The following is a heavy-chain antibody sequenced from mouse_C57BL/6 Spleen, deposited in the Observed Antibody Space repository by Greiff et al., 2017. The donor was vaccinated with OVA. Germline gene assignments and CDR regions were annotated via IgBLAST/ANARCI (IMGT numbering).Heavy chain of an antibody. CDR3: ARSHDYGSSDRYFDV. D-gene: IGHD1-1*01. CDR2: IDPSDSYT. CDR1: GYTFTSYW. J-gene: IGHJ1*03. Sequence: QVQLQQPGAELVRPGTSVKLSCKASGYTFTSYWMHWVKQRPGQGLEWIGVIDPSDSYTNYNQKFKGKATLTVDTSSSTAYMQLSSLTSEDSAVYYCARSHDYGSSDRYFDVWGTGTSVTVSS. V-gene: IGHV1-59*01.